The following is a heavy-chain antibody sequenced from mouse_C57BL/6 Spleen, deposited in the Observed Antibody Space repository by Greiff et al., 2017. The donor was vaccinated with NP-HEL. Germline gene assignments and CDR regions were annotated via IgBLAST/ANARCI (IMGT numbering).Heavy chain of an antibody. CDR3: ARFGYYYGSSYGDYAMDY. CDR2: IRHKANGYTT. CDR1: GFTFTDYY. V-gene: IGHV7-3*01. Sequence: DVMLVESGGGLVQPGGSLSLSCAASGFTFTDYYMSWVRQPPGKALEWLGFIRHKANGYTTEYSASVKGRFTISRDNSQSILYLQVNALRAEDSATYYCARFGYYYGSSYGDYAMDYWGQGTSVTVSA. D-gene: IGHD1-1*01. J-gene: IGHJ4*01.